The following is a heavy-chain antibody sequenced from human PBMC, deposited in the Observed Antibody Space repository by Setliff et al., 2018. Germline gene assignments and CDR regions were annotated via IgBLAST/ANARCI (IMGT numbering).Heavy chain of an antibody. V-gene: IGHV1-18*04. Sequence: ASVKVSCKASGYTFKDFIISWVRQAPGQGLEWMGWISPHTGRAYYAPELQGRITMTTDTSTGTAYMEMRGLRSDDTAVYYCSRLVRYCTTTTCQSVPGAEVWGQGTLVTVSS. CDR3: SRLVRYCTTTTCQSVPGAEV. CDR2: ISPHTGRA. J-gene: IGHJ4*02. D-gene: IGHD2-8*01. CDR1: GYTFKDFI.